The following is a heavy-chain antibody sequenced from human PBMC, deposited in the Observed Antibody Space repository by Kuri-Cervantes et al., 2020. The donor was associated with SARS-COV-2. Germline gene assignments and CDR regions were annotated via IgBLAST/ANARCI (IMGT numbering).Heavy chain of an antibody. D-gene: IGHD6-19*01. J-gene: IGHJ6*02. CDR2: IIPIFGTA. CDR3: ARRSAGYSSGWYRGWGMDV. V-gene: IGHV1-69*13. CDR1: GYTFTGYY. Sequence: SVKVSCKASGYTFTGYYMHWVRQAPGQGLEWMGGIIPIFGTANYAQKFQGRVTITADESTSTAYMELSSLRSEDTAVYYCARRSAGYSSGWYRGWGMDVWGQGTTVTVSS.